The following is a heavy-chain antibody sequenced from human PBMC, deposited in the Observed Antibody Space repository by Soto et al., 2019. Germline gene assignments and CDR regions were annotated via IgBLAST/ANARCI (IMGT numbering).Heavy chain of an antibody. CDR1: GYTFTSYY. Sequence: ASVKVSCKASGYTFTSYYMYWVRQAPGQGLEWMGIINPSGGSTSYAQKFQGRVTMTRDTSTSTVYMELSSLRSEDTAVYYCARDGYLVVVTAIPFDYWGQGTLVTVSS. CDR3: ARDGYLVVVTAIPFDY. CDR2: INPSGGST. D-gene: IGHD2-21*02. V-gene: IGHV1-46*01. J-gene: IGHJ4*02.